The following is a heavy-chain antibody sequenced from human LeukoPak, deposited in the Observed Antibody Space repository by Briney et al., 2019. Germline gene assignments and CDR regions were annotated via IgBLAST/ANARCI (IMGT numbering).Heavy chain of an antibody. Sequence: GGSLRLSCAASGFTFSSYWMSWVRQAPGKGLEWVANIKQDGSEKYYVDSLKGRFTVSRDNAKNSLSLQMNSLRAEDTAVHYCARGAYLFNYWGQGTLLTVSS. CDR2: IKQDGSEK. D-gene: IGHD3-16*01. J-gene: IGHJ4*02. CDR3: ARGAYLFNY. CDR1: GFTFSSYW. V-gene: IGHV3-7*01.